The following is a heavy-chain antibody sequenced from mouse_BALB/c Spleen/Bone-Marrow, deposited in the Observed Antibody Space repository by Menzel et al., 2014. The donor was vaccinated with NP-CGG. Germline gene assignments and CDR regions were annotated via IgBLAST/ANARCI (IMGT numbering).Heavy chain of an antibody. V-gene: IGHV1-4*01. J-gene: IGHJ2*01. CDR1: GYSFTSFT. CDR2: IVPSSAYS. D-gene: IGHD2-3*01. CDR3: AREGSYDGCSGHFDF. Sequence: VKLMESGAELARPGASVRMSCKASGYSFTSFTMHWLKQRPGQGLEWIAYIVPSSAYSNYNQKFKDKATLTADRSSNTAYMQLSSLTSEDSAAYYCAREGSYDGCSGHFDFWGPGTTLTVSS.